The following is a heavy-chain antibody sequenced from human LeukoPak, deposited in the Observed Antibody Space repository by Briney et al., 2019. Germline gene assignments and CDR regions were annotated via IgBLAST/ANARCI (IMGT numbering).Heavy chain of an antibody. D-gene: IGHD3/OR15-3a*01. CDR3: ARGDFWAGFYIDAFDI. J-gene: IGHJ3*02. CDR2: IRQDGSQK. V-gene: IGHV3-7*01. CDR1: GFTFSNYW. Sequence: PGGSLRLSCAASGFTFSNYWMSWVRQAPGRGLEWVANIRQDGSQKFYVDSVKGRFTISRDNAKNSLYLQMNSLRAEDTAIYYCARGDFWAGFYIDAFDIWGPGTMVTVSS.